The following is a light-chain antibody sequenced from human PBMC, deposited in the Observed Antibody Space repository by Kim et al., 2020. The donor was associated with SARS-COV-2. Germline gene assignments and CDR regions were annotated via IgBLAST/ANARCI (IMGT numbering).Light chain of an antibody. V-gene: IGKV1-27*01. CDR1: QGISHD. CDR3: QKYNGAPWT. J-gene: IGKJ1*01. CDR2: AAS. Sequence: ASVRDRVTIPCRASQGISHDLAWYQQKPGKVPKLLFFAASALHSGVPSRFSGSGSGTDFTLTISSLQPEDVATYYCQKYNGAPWTFGQGTKVDIK.